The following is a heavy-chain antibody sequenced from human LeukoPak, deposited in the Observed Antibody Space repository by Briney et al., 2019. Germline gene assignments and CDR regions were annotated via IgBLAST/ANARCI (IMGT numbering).Heavy chain of an antibody. CDR3: ARDRLTAGGFAGRGPLYFDY. J-gene: IGHJ4*02. D-gene: IGHD3-10*01. V-gene: IGHV6-1*01. Sequence: SQTLSLTCAISGDSVSSNSAAWNWIRQSPSRGLEWLGRTYYRSKWYNDYAVSVKSRITINPDTSKNQFPLQLNSVTPEDTAVYYCARDRLTAGGFAGRGPLYFDYWGQGTLVTVSS. CDR1: GDSVSSNSAA. CDR2: TYYRSKWYN.